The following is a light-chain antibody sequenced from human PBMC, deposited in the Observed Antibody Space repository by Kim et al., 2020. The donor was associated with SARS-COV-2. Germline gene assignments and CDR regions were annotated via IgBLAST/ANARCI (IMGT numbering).Light chain of an antibody. Sequence: SAAVGDRVTITCRASQGISSSLAWFQQIPGKAPKLLIYDASTLRSGVPSRFSGSGSGTDFTLAISSLQPEDFATYYCQQFKNYPHTFGGGTKVEI. V-gene: IGKV1D-13*01. J-gene: IGKJ4*01. CDR3: QQFKNYPHT. CDR1: QGISSS. CDR2: DAS.